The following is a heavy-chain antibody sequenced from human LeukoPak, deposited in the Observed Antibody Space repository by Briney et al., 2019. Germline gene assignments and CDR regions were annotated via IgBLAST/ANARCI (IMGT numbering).Heavy chain of an antibody. Sequence: SETLSLTCTVSGGSISSSSYYWGWIRQPPGKGLEWIGSIYYSGSTYYNPSLKSRVTISVDTSKNQFSLKLSSVTAADTAVYYCARRLYSSRFFRAYSSRRGFDYWGQGTLVTVSS. CDR1: GGSISSSSYY. CDR3: ARRLYSSRFFRAYSSRRGFDY. V-gene: IGHV4-39*01. CDR2: IYYSGST. J-gene: IGHJ4*02. D-gene: IGHD6-13*01.